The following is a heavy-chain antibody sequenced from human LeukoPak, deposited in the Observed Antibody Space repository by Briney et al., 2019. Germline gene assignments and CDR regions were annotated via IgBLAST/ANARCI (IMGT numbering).Heavy chain of an antibody. V-gene: IGHV3-53*01. CDR3: AKAAAGPYYYNGMDV. D-gene: IGHD6-13*01. J-gene: IGHJ6*02. CDR1: GFTVNRNY. CDR2: IYSGGST. Sequence: PGGSLRLSCAASGFTVNRNYMSWVREAPGKGLEWVSVIYSGGSTYYADSVKGRFTISRDNSKNTLYLQMNSLRAEDTAVYYCAKAAAGPYYYNGMDVWGQGTTVTVSS.